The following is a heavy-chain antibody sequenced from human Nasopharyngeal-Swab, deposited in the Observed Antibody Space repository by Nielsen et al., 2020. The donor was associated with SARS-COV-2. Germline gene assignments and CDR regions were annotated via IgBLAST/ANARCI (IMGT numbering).Heavy chain of an antibody. Sequence: SVKVSCKASGGTFSSYAISWVRQAPGQGLEWMGRIIPILGIANYAQKFQGRVTITADKSTSTAYMELSSLRSEGTAVYYCARDPRYGSADMYSPDYWGQGTLVTVSS. CDR1: GGTFSSYA. CDR2: IIPILGIA. D-gene: IGHD3-10*01. V-gene: IGHV1-69*04. J-gene: IGHJ4*02. CDR3: ARDPRYGSADMYSPDY.